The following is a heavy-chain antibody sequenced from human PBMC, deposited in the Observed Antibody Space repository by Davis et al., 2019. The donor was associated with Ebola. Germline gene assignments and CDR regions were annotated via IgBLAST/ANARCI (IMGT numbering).Heavy chain of an antibody. J-gene: IGHJ4*02. D-gene: IGHD5-12*01. V-gene: IGHV3-21*01. Sequence: GESLKISCAASGFTFSSYSMNWVRQAPGKGLEWVSFISSSSSYIYYADSVKGRFTISRDNAKNSLYLQMNSLRAEDTAVYYCARGLRGYSGYDSRLFDYWGQGTLVTVSS. CDR1: GFTFSSYS. CDR3: ARGLRGYSGYDSRLFDY. CDR2: ISSSSSYI.